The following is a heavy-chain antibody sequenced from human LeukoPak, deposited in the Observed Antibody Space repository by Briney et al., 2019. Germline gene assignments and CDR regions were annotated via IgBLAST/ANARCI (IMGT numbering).Heavy chain of an antibody. CDR3: ARDHNYAFDN. J-gene: IGHJ4*02. CDR1: GFPFNEYS. D-gene: IGHD1-1*01. V-gene: IGHV3-11*06. Sequence: GGSLRLSCAASGFPFNEYSMNWVRQAPGKGREWISYIGISSGNTEYADSVKGRFTISGDNAKKSLYLQMNSLRVEDTAVYYCARDHNYAFDNWGQGTLVTVSS. CDR2: IGISSGNT.